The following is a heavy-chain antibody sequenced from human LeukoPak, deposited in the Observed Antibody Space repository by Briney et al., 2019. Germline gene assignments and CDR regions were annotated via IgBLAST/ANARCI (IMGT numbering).Heavy chain of an antibody. D-gene: IGHD1-26*01. CDR1: GGSISSGDYY. CDR3: ARDFRGGRGASDWFDP. V-gene: IGHV4-30-4*01. Sequence: SQTLSLTCTVSGGSISSGDYYWSWIRQPPGKGLEWIGYIYYSGSTYYNPSLKSRVTISVDTSKNQFSLKLSSVTAADTAVYYCARDFRGGRGASDWFDPWGQGTLVTVSS. J-gene: IGHJ5*02. CDR2: IYYSGST.